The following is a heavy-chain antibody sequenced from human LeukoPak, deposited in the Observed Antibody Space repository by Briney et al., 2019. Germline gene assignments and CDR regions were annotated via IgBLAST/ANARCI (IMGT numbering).Heavy chain of an antibody. CDR3: AKGSDSMDV. D-gene: IGHD3-3*01. V-gene: IGHV3-21*01. CDR1: GFTFSSYN. J-gene: IGHJ6*03. CDR2: ITSGSSYR. Sequence: GGSLRLSCAASGFTFSSYNMNWVRQAPGKGLEWVSSITSGSSYRFYADSVKGRFTISRDNAKNSLYLQMNSLRAEDTAVYYCAKGSDSMDVWGKGTTVTIS.